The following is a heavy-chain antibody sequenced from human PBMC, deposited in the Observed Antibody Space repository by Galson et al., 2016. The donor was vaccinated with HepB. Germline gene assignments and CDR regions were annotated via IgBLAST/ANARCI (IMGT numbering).Heavy chain of an antibody. Sequence: SLRLSCAASGFTFSSYWMHWVRQAPGKGLEWVTRIGSDGISTNYADSVKGRFTISRDNSKNTLYLQMNSLRAEDTAVYYCARDRDARPYDYWGQGTLVTVSS. CDR1: GFTFSSYW. CDR3: ARDRDARPYDY. J-gene: IGHJ4*02. D-gene: IGHD5-24*01. CDR2: IGSDGIST. V-gene: IGHV3-74*01.